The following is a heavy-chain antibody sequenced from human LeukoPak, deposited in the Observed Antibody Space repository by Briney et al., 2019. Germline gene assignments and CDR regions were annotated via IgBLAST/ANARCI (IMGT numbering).Heavy chain of an antibody. J-gene: IGHJ3*02. D-gene: IGHD4-17*01. CDR3: ARHIAGTVTSGFDI. Sequence: TSVKVSCKASGYTFTSYGISWVRQAPGQGLEWMGWINTYKGNTQYAQRLQGRVTMTTDTSTNTAYMELGSLRSDDTAVYYCARHIAGTVTSGFDIWGQETMVTVSS. CDR2: INTYKGNT. V-gene: IGHV1-18*01. CDR1: GYTFTSYG.